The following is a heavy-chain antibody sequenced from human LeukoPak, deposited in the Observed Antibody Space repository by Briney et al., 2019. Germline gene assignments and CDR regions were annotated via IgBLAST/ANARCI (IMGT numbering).Heavy chain of an antibody. CDR1: GDSVSRNSAT. V-gene: IGHV6-1*01. CDR3: ARAVLWFGDLDYYYYMDV. CDR2: TYYRSKWYN. Sequence: SQTLSLTCAISGDSVSRNSATWNWTRQSPARVLEWLGRTYYRSKWYNDYAVSVKSRITINPDTSKNQFSLQLNSVTPEDTAVYYCARAVLWFGDLDYYYYMDVWGKGTTVTVSS. J-gene: IGHJ6*03. D-gene: IGHD3-10*01.